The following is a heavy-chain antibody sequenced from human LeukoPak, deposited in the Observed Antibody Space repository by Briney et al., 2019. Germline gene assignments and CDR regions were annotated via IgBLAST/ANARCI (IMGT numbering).Heavy chain of an antibody. V-gene: IGHV4-59*12. Sequence: SETLSLTCTVSGGSISSYYWSWIRQPPGKGLEWIGYIYYSGSTNYNPSLKSRVTISVDTSKNQFSLKLSSVAAADTAVYYCAREEGTVVVPAAIPDYWGQGTLVTVSS. D-gene: IGHD2-2*02. J-gene: IGHJ4*02. CDR2: IYYSGST. CDR1: GGSISSYY. CDR3: AREEGTVVVPAAIPDY.